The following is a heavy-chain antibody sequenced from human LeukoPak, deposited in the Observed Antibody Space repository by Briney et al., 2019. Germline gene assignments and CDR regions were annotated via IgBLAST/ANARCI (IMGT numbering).Heavy chain of an antibody. CDR3: AKDPYYYDSSGYSPGEYFQH. CDR2: ITPGGGT. Sequence: GGSLRLSCAASEFTFSSYVMAWVRQAPGKGLEWVSTITPGGGTYYADSVKGRFTISRDNSKNTLYLQMNSLRAEDTAVYYCAKDPYYYDSSGYSPGEYFQHWGQGTLVTVSS. D-gene: IGHD3-22*01. J-gene: IGHJ1*01. V-gene: IGHV3-23*01. CDR1: EFTFSSYV.